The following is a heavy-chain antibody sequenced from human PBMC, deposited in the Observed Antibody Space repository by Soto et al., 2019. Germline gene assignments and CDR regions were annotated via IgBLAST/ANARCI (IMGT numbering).Heavy chain of an antibody. CDR3: ARVADKSMVRGVISWFDP. D-gene: IGHD3-10*01. Sequence: QVQLVQSGAEVKKPGSSVKVSCKASGGTFSSYAISCVRQAPGQGLECLGGIIPIFGTANYAQKFQGRVTITADESTSTAYMELSSLRSEDTAVCYCARVADKSMVRGVISWFDPWGQGTLVTVSS. V-gene: IGHV1-69*01. CDR2: IIPIFGTA. J-gene: IGHJ5*02. CDR1: GGTFSSYA.